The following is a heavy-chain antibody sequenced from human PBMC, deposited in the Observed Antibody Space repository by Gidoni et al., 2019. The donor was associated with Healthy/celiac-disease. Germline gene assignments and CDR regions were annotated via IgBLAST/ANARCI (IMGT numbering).Heavy chain of an antibody. V-gene: IGHV3-20*01. CDR3: ARAELGSVFFDV. D-gene: IGHD1-26*01. CDR1: GFTFDDYG. Sequence: EVQLVESGGGVVRPGGSLRLSCAASGFTFDDYGMSWVRQAPGKGLEWGSCINWNGGSTGYADSVKGRFTISRDNAKNSLYLKMNSLRAEDTALYHCARAELGSVFFDVWGQGTTVTVSS. J-gene: IGHJ6*02. CDR2: INWNGGST.